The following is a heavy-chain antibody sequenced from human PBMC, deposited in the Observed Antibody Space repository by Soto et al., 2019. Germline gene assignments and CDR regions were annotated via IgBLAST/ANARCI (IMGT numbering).Heavy chain of an antibody. D-gene: IGHD6-13*01. V-gene: IGHV4-39*01. Sequence: SETLSLTCTVSGGSISSSSYYWGWICQPPGKGLEWIGSIYYSGSTYYNPSLKSRVTISVDTSKNQFSLKLSSVTAADTAVYYCAALGEQQLGAFDIWGQGTMVTVSS. J-gene: IGHJ3*02. CDR1: GGSISSSSYY. CDR2: IYYSGST. CDR3: AALGEQQLGAFDI.